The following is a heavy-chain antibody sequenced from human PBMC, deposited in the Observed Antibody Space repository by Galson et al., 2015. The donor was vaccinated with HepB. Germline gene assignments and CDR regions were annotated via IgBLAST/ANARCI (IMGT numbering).Heavy chain of an antibody. CDR3: GRVDCSSTSCYSGGWFDP. CDR2: ISSSGSTI. J-gene: IGHJ5*02. D-gene: IGHD2-2*02. Sequence: SLRLSCAASGFTFSDYYMSWIRQAPGKGLEWVSYISSSGSTIYYADSVKGRFTISRDNAKNSLYLQMNSLRAEDTAVYYCGRVDCSSTSCYSGGWFDPWGQGTLVTVSS. V-gene: IGHV3-11*01. CDR1: GFTFSDYY.